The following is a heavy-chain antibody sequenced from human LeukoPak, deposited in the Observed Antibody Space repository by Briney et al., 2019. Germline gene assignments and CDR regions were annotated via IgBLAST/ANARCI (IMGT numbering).Heavy chain of an antibody. J-gene: IGHJ4*02. CDR1: GFTFSSYA. CDR2: ISSNGGST. CDR3: ARDNGCSGGSCYATNFDY. V-gene: IGHV3-64*01. Sequence: GGSLRLSCAASGFTFSSYAMHWVRQAPGKGLEYVSAISSNGGSTYYANSVKGRFTISRDNSKNTLYLQMGSLRAGDMAVYYCARDNGCSGGSCYATNFDYWGQGTLVTVSS. D-gene: IGHD2-15*01.